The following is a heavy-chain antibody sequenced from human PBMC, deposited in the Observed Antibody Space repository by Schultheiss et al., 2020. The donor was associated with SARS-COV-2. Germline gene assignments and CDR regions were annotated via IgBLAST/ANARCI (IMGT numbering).Heavy chain of an antibody. CDR2: IKSDGSST. D-gene: IGHD3-22*01. Sequence: GGSLRLSCAASGFTFTTYWMHWVRQTPGKGLVWVSRIKSDGSSTDYADSVEGRFTISRDNAKNTVHLQMNSLRDEDTALYYCATGYYDSDKSGGNHYWGQGTLVTVSS. J-gene: IGHJ4*02. V-gene: IGHV3-74*01. CDR3: ATGYYDSDKSGGNHY. CDR1: GFTFTTYW.